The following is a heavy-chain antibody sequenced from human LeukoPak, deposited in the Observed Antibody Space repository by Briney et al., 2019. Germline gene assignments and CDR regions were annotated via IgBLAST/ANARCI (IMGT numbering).Heavy chain of an antibody. V-gene: IGHV4-31*03. J-gene: IGHJ5*02. CDR2: IYYSGST. CDR3: ARRRSGSSSWFDP. CDR1: GGSISSGGYY. Sequence: PSQTLSLTCTVSGGSISSGGYYWSWIRQHPGKGLQWIGYIYYSGSTYYNPSLKSRVTISVDTSKNQFSLKLSSVTAADTAVYYCARRRSGSSSWFDPWGQGTLVTVSS. D-gene: IGHD1-26*01.